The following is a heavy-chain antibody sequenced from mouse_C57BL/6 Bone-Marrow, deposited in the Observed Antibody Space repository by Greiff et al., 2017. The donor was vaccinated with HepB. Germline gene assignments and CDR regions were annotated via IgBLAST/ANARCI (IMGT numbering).Heavy chain of an antibody. J-gene: IGHJ1*03. D-gene: IGHD1-1*01. CDR2: ISDGGSYT. V-gene: IGHV5-4*01. CDR3: ARGFYYGSTDWYFDV. CDR1: GFTFSSYA. Sequence: EVQRVESGGGLVKPGGSLKLSCAASGFTFSSYAMSWVRQTPEKRLEWVATISDGGSYTYYPDNVKGRFTISRDNAKNNLYLQMSHLKSEDTAMYYCARGFYYGSTDWYFDVWGTGTTVTVSS.